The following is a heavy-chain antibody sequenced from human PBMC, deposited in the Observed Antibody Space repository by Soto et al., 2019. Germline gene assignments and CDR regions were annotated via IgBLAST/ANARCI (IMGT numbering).Heavy chain of an antibody. CDR3: AIGGTYYYDSSGYPVDWYFDL. V-gene: IGHV1-46*01. CDR2: INPSTGST. J-gene: IGHJ2*01. D-gene: IGHD3-22*01. CDR1: GYTFTSYY. Sequence: GASVKVSCKASGYTFTSYYIHWVRQAPGQGLEWMGIINPSTGSTSYPQKFQGRVTITTDTSTSTAYMELSSLRSEDTAVYYCAIGGTYYYDSSGYPVDWYFDLWGRGTLVTVSS.